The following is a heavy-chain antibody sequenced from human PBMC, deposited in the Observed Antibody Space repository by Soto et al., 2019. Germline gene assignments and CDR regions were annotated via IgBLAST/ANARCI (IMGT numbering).Heavy chain of an antibody. D-gene: IGHD3-3*01. Sequence: GGSLRLSCAASGLSFGDYSMNWGRKAPGKGLGGVSSISSSSIYKHYTHSVKGRFPVSRANDKNLLYLEMDSLRPGATAVYSWVRNRALSILRFLADILDVWGQGTTVTVSS. CDR2: ISSSSIYK. CDR3: VRNRALSILRFLADILDV. CDR1: GLSFGDYS. V-gene: IGHV3-21*06. J-gene: IGHJ6*02.